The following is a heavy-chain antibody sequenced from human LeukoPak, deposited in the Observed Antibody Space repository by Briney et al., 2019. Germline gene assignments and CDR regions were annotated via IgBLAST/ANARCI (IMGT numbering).Heavy chain of an antibody. CDR2: ISYDGSDI. CDR3: ARTDRRGAFDI. Sequence: GGSLRLSCAASGFTFSSYAIHWVRQAPGKGLEWVAFISYDGSDIFYADSVKGRFTISRDNSKNTVYLQMNSLRAEDTAVYYCARTDRRGAFDIWGQGTMVTVSS. D-gene: IGHD3-10*01. CDR1: GFTFSSYA. J-gene: IGHJ3*02. V-gene: IGHV3-30-3*01.